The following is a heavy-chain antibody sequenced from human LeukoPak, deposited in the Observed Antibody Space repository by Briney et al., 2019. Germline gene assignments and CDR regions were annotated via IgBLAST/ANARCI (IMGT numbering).Heavy chain of an antibody. D-gene: IGHD6-13*01. CDR1: GYTFTGYY. CDR2: INPNSGGT. J-gene: IGHJ5*02. V-gene: IGHV1-2*04. CDR3: ARDLAAAVNWFDP. Sequence: ASVKVSCKASGYTFTGYYMHWVRQAPGQGLEWMGWINPNSGGTNYAQKFQGWVTMTRDTSISTAYMELSRLRSDDTAVYYCARDLAAAVNWFDPWGQGTLVTVSS.